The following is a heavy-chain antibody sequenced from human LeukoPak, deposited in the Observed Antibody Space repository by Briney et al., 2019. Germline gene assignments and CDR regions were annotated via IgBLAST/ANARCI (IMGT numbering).Heavy chain of an antibody. CDR1: GFTFSSYS. D-gene: IGHD4-17*01. Sequence: GGSLRLSCAASGFTFSSYSMNCVRQAPGKGLEWVSYISSSSSTIYYADSVKGRFTISRDNAKNSLYLQMNSLRAEDTAVYYCARVDYGDYAGEDYWGQGTLVTVSS. J-gene: IGHJ4*02. V-gene: IGHV3-48*04. CDR2: ISSSSSTI. CDR3: ARVDYGDYAGEDY.